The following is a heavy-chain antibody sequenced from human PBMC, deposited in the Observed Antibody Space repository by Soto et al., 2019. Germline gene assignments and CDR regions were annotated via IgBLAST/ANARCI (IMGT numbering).Heavy chain of an antibody. D-gene: IGHD3-10*01. CDR3: AKGRGGSGSLTPRVDF. J-gene: IGHJ4*02. Sequence: EVQLLESGGGLVQPGGSLRLSCAASGFTFNNYAMTWVRQAPGKGLEWVSAISGGGDNTSYADSVKGRFTVSRDGSKNTLYLQMSSLRAEDTALYYCAKGRGGSGSLTPRVDFWGQGNLVTVSS. CDR2: ISGGGDNT. V-gene: IGHV3-23*01. CDR1: GFTFNNYA.